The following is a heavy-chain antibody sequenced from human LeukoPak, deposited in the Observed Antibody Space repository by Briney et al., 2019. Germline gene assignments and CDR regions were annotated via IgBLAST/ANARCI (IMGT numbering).Heavy chain of an antibody. V-gene: IGHV6-1*01. D-gene: IGHD4-11*01. CDR1: GDSVSSNSAV. J-gene: IGHJ4*02. CDR2: TYYRSKWHN. Sequence: SQTLSLTCAISGDSVSSNSAVWNWIRQSPSRGLEWLGRTYYRSKWHNEYAESVKSRISINSDTSKNQFSLQLDSVTPEDTAEYYCAGTTDYSSFLAYWGQGTLVTVSS. CDR3: AGTTDYSSFLAY.